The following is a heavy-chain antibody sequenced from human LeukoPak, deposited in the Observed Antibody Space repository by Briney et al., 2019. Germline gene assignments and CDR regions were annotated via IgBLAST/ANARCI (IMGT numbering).Heavy chain of an antibody. CDR3: ARGQGWYYYMDV. CDR2: IYYSGST. J-gene: IGHJ6*03. CDR1: GGSISSYY. Sequence: SETLSLTCTVSGGSISSYYWSWIRQPPGKGLEWIGYIYYSGSTNYNPSLTSRVTISVDTSKNQFSLKLSSVTSADTAVYFCARGQGWYYYMDVWGKGTTVTVSS. V-gene: IGHV4-59*01.